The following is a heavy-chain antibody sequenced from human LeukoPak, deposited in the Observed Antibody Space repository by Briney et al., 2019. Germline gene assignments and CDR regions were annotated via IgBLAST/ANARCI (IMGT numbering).Heavy chain of an antibody. CDR3: AKVRVPAAIIYYFDY. D-gene: IGHD2-2*01. CDR2: ISWNSGSI. J-gene: IGHJ4*02. Sequence: GGSLRLSCAASGFTFDDYAMHWVRQAPRKGLEWVSGISWNSGSIGYADSVKGRFTISRDNAKNSLYLQMNSLRAEDTALYYCAKVRVPAAIIYYFDYWGQGTLVTVSS. V-gene: IGHV3-9*01. CDR1: GFTFDDYA.